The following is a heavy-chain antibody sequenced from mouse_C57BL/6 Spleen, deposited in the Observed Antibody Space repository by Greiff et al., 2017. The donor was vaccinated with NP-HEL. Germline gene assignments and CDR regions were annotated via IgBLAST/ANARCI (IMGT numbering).Heavy chain of an antibody. CDR2: INPSSGYT. J-gene: IGHJ3*01. CDR1: GYTFTSYT. V-gene: IGHV1-4*01. D-gene: IGHD1-1*01. Sequence: QVQLQQSGAELARPGASVKMSCKASGYTFTSYTMHWVKQRPGQGLEWIGYINPSSGYTKYNQKFKDKATLTADKSSSPAYMQLSSLTSEDSAVYYCARDDGSSSGFAYWGQGTLVTVSA. CDR3: ARDDGSSSGFAY.